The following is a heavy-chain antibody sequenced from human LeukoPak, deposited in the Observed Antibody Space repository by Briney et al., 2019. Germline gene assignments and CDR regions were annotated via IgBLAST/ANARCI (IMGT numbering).Heavy chain of an antibody. CDR2: IIPILGIA. CDR3: ARDATYYYDSSGYYFDY. CDR1: GGTFGSYA. D-gene: IGHD3-22*01. V-gene: IGHV1-69*04. Sequence: SVKVSCKASGGTFGSYAISWVRQAPGQGLEWMGRIIPILGIANYAQKFQGRVTITADKSTSTAYMELSCLRSEDTAVYYCARDATYYYDSSGYYFDYWGQGTLVTVSS. J-gene: IGHJ4*02.